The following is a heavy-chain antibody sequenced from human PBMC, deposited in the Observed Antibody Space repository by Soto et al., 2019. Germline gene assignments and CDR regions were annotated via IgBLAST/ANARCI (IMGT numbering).Heavy chain of an antibody. CDR3: ARDVLGQQVVPDPLGY. Sequence: QVQLVESGGGVVQPGMSMRLSCAASGFTFSDYGMHWVRQAPGKGLEWVAVIFYDGTNKYYVDSVKGRFTISRDDSKSTLYLQMDRLRGEDTAVYYCARDVLGQQVVPDPLGYWGQGALLTVSS. CDR1: GFTFSDYG. CDR2: IFYDGTNK. J-gene: IGHJ4*02. V-gene: IGHV3-33*01. D-gene: IGHD6-13*01.